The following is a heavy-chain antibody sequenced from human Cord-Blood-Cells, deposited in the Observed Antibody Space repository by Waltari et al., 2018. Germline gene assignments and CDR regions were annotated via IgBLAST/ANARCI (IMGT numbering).Heavy chain of an antibody. CDR1: GGSFSGYY. CDR2: INHSGST. Sequence: QVQLQQWGAGLLKPSETLSLTCAVYGGSFSGYYWSWIRQPPGKGLEWIGEINHSGSTNYNPSLKSRVTISVDTSKNQFSLKLSSVTAADTAVYYCARERVRMGDYWGQGTLVTVSS. D-gene: IGHD1-26*01. CDR3: ARERVRMGDY. J-gene: IGHJ4*02. V-gene: IGHV4-34*01.